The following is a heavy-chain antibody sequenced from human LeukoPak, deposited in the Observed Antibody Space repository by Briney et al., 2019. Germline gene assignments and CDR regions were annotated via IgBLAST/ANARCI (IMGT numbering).Heavy chain of an antibody. D-gene: IGHD2-15*01. CDR1: GGSFRGYY. Sequence: PSETLSLTCTVYGGSFRGYYWSWILQPPGKGLEWIGEINHSGSTNYNPSLKSRVTISVDTSKNQFSLKLSSVTAADTAVYYCARGCSGGSCYPAHFDYWGQGTLVTVSS. CDR2: INHSGST. V-gene: IGHV4-34*01. CDR3: ARGCSGGSCYPAHFDY. J-gene: IGHJ4*02.